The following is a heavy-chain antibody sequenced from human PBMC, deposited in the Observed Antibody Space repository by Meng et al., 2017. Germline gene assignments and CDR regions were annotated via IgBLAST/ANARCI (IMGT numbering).Heavy chain of an antibody. V-gene: IGHV4-34*01. CDR1: GGSFSGYY. J-gene: IGHJ5*02. Sequence: HLQRGAAGLLRPPGTLSLTCAAYGGSFSGYYWSWIRQPPGKGLEWIGEINHSGSTNYNPSLKSRVTISVDTSKNQFSLKLSSVTAADTAVYYCARTEDNWFDPWGQGTLVTVSS. CDR3: ARTEDNWFDP. CDR2: INHSGST. D-gene: IGHD1-14*01.